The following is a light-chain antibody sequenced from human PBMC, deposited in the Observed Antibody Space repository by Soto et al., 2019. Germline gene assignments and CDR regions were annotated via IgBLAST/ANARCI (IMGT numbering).Light chain of an antibody. CDR2: GAS. V-gene: IGKV3-20*01. CDR1: QSFNSIY. Sequence: EMVLTQSPGTMSLSPGERATLSCRASQSFNSIYLAWYQQKPGQAPRLLIYGASSRATGIPDRFTGSGSGTDFTLTISRLEPEDFAVYYCHQDDSYTFGQGNKVEIK. CDR3: HQDDSYT. J-gene: IGKJ1*01.